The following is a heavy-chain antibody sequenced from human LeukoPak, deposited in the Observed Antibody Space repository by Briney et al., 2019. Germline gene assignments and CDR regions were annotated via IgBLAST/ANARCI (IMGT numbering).Heavy chain of an antibody. V-gene: IGHV3-74*01. J-gene: IGHJ4*02. CDR1: GFTFSSYW. CDR2: INSDGSST. D-gene: IGHD1-26*01. Sequence: PGGSLRLSCAASGFTFSSYWMHWVRQAPGKGLVWVSRINSDGSSTSYADSVKGRFSISRDNSKNTLYLQMNSLRAEDTAVYYCAKVTSGSYSPFDYWGQGTLVTVSS. CDR3: AKVTSGSYSPFDY.